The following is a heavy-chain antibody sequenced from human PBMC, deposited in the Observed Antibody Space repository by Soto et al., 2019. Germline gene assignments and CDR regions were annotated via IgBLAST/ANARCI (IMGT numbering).Heavy chain of an antibody. CDR1: GGTFSSYA. CDR3: ARASHYYDSSGYLFDWFDP. D-gene: IGHD3-22*01. J-gene: IGHJ5*02. Sequence: SVKVYSKASGGTFSSYAISWVRRAPGQGLDWMGGMIPIFGTANYAQKFHGRVTITAYESTSTAYMELSSLRSEDTAVYYCARASHYYDSSGYLFDWFDPWGQGTLVTVSS. V-gene: IGHV1-69*13. CDR2: MIPIFGTA.